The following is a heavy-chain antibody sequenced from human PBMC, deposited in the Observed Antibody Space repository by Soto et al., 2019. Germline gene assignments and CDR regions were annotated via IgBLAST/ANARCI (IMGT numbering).Heavy chain of an antibody. CDR2: IYYSGST. J-gene: IGHJ4*02. CDR3: ARRQSGSYEGYLFDY. Sequence: SETLSLTCTVSGGSISSSSYYWGWIRQPPGKGLEWIGSIYYSGSTYYNPSLKSRVTISVDTSKNQFSLKLSSVTAADTAVYYCARRQSGSYEGYLFDYWGQGTLVTVSS. D-gene: IGHD1-26*01. CDR1: GGSISSSSYY. V-gene: IGHV4-39*01.